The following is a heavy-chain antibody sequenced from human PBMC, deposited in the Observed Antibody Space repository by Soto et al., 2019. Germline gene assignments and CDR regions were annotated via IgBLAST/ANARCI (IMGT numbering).Heavy chain of an antibody. V-gene: IGHV1-2*02. D-gene: IGHD2-15*01. CDR2: INPNSCGT. CDR3: ARLVVDERKNWFDP. Sequence: SXKVSYKASGYTXSGYYMDLVRQAPGQGLEWMGWINPNSCGTNYAQKFQGMVTMTRDTSISTAYIELSRLRSDDTAVYYCARLVVDERKNWFDPWGQGTLGTVSS. CDR1: GYTXSGYY. J-gene: IGHJ5*02.